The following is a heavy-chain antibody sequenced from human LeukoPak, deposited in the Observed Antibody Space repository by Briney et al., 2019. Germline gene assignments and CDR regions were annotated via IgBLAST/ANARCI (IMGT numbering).Heavy chain of an antibody. CDR2: MNPNSGNT. CDR1: GYTFTSYD. Sequence: GASVKVSCKASGYTFTSYDINWVRQATGQGLEWMGWMNPNSGNTGYAQKFQGRVTMTRNTSISTAYMELSSLRSEDTAVYYCASYCSSTSCYGYGTDVWGQGTTVTVSS. CDR3: ASYCSSTSCYGYGTDV. D-gene: IGHD2-2*01. J-gene: IGHJ6*02. V-gene: IGHV1-8*01.